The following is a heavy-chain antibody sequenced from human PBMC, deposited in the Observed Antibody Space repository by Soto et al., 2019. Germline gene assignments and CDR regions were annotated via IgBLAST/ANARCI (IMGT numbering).Heavy chain of an antibody. CDR1: GFTFSSYG. CDR2: IWYDGSNK. CDR3: ARDRYCSGGSCRRPPSGIDV. Sequence: GGSLRLSCAASGFTFSSYGMHWVRQAPGKGLEWVAVIWYDGSNKYYADSVKGRFTISRDNSKNTLYLQMNSLRAEDTAVYYCARDRYCSGGSCRRPPSGIDVWGQGTTVTVS. J-gene: IGHJ6*02. V-gene: IGHV3-33*01. D-gene: IGHD2-15*01.